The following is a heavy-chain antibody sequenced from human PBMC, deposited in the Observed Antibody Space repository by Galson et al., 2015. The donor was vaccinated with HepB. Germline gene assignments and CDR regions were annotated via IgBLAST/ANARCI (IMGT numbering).Heavy chain of an antibody. V-gene: IGHV3-7*03. CDR1: GFTFSSYW. J-gene: IGHJ1*01. CDR2: IKQDGSEK. Sequence: SLRLSCAASGFTFSSYWMSWVRQAPGEGLEWVANIKQDGSEKYYVDSVKGRFTISRDNAKNSLYLQMNSLRAEDTAVYYCARGGWELPFEYFQHWGQGTLVTVSS. D-gene: IGHD1-26*01. CDR3: ARGGWELPFEYFQH.